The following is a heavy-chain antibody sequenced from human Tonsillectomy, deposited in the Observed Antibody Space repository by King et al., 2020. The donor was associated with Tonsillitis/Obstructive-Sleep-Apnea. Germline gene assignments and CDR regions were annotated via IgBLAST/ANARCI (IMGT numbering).Heavy chain of an antibody. D-gene: IGHD3-10*01. Sequence: VQLQQWGAGLLKPSETLSLTCAVYGGSFSGYYWSWIRQPPGKGLEWIGEINHSGSTNYNPYLKSRVTISVDTAKNQFSLKWSSVTAADTAMYYCARGVSIWGQGTMVTVSS. J-gene: IGHJ3*02. V-gene: IGHV4-34*01. CDR1: GGSFSGYY. CDR3: ARGVSI. CDR2: INHSGST.